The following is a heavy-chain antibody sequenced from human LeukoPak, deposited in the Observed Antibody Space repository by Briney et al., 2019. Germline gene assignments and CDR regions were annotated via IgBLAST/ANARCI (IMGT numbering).Heavy chain of an antibody. V-gene: IGHV3-7*01. D-gene: IGHD3-3*01. CDR1: GFIFTNYF. Sequence: KSGGSLRLSCAASGFIFTNYFMSWVRQAPGKGPEWVASIKHDGSEKYYVDSVRGRFTISRDNTMNSLYLQMSSLRAEDTAVYYCATDRGWRTSGYYLYYFEYWGQGTLVTFSS. CDR3: ATDRGWRTSGYYLYYFEY. CDR2: IKHDGSEK. J-gene: IGHJ4*02.